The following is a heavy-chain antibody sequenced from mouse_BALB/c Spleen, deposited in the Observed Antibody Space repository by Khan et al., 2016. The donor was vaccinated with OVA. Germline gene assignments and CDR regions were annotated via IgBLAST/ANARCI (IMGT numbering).Heavy chain of an antibody. CDR3: SSHLTGSFAY. Sequence: EVQGVESGGDLVKPGGSLKLSCAASGFTFSSYSMSWVRQTPDKRLEWVATISSDGDYTYYPDSVKGRFTISRDNAKNTLYLQMSSRKPEDTAMYYCSSHLTGSFAYWGQGTLVTVSA. V-gene: IGHV5-6*01. CDR2: ISSDGDYT. CDR1: GFTFSSYS. J-gene: IGHJ3*01. D-gene: IGHD4-1*01.